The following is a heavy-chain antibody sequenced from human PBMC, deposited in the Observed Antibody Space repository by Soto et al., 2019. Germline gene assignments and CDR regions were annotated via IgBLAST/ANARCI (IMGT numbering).Heavy chain of an antibody. J-gene: IGHJ4*02. CDR1: VGSFTRNNW. V-gene: IGHV4-4*02. CDR3: ASRDPGTSVDY. D-gene: IGHD1-7*01. CDR2: IYRTGST. Sequence: SETLSLTCAVSVGSFTRNNWWTWVRQPPGQGLEWIGEIYRTGSTNYNPSLKSRVTISLDKSENQFSLKVTSLTAADTAVYYCASRDPGTSVDYWGQGTLVTVSS.